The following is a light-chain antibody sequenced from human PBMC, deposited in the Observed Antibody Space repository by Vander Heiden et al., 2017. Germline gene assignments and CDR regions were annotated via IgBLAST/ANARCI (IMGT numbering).Light chain of an antibody. J-gene: IGLJ3*02. CDR1: SRDVGVYSY. CDR2: DVS. CDR3: RSYTSSSTCV. V-gene: IGLV2-14*01. Sequence: QSALTQPASVSGSPGQSLTISCTVTSRDVGVYSYVSCYQQHPGKAPKLVIYDVSNRPSGGSNRFSGSKSGNTASLTIPGLHAEDEADYYCRSYTSSSTCVFGGGTKLTVL.